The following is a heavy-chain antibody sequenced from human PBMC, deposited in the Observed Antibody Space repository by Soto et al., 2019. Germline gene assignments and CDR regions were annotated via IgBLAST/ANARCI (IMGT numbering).Heavy chain of an antibody. CDR3: ARDRGMGAGTKGWFDP. D-gene: IGHD6-19*01. Sequence: ASLKVSCKASGYTFTSYGISWVRQAPGQGLEWMGWISAYNGNTNYAQKLQGRVTMTTDTSTSTAYMELRSLRSDDTAVYYCARDRGMGAGTKGWFDPWGQGTLVTVSS. J-gene: IGHJ5*02. CDR2: ISAYNGNT. V-gene: IGHV1-18*01. CDR1: GYTFTSYG.